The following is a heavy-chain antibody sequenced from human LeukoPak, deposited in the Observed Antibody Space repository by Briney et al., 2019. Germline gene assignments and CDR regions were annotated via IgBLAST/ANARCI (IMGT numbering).Heavy chain of an antibody. CDR1: GYTFTCYY. CDR3: ARDQWGPFYGMDV. CDR2: INPNSGGT. Sequence: ASVKVSCKASGYTFTCYYMHWVRQAPGQGLEWMGWINPNSGGTHYAQKFQGRVTMTRDPSISTAYMELSRLRSHDTAVYYCARDQWGPFYGMDVWGQGTTVTVSS. J-gene: IGHJ6*02. D-gene: IGHD1-26*01. V-gene: IGHV1-2*02.